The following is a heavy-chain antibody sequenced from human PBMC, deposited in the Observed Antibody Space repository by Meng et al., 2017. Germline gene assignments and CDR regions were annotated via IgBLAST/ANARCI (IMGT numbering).Heavy chain of an antibody. J-gene: IGHJ4*02. CDR3: ARWGYSGSYHGRQGLDY. Sequence: GSLRLSCAVYGGSFSGYYWSWIRQPPGKGLEWIGEINHSGSTNYNPSLKSRVTISVDTSKNQFSLKLSSVTAADTAVYYCARWGYSGSYHGRQGLDYWGQGTLVTVSS. V-gene: IGHV4-34*01. CDR1: GGSFSGYY. CDR2: INHSGST. D-gene: IGHD1-26*01.